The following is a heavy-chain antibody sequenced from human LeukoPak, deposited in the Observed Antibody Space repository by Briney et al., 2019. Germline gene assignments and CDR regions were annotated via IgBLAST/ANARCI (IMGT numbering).Heavy chain of an antibody. CDR2: ISSNEGIT. J-gene: IGHJ6*02. Sequence: GGSLRLSCAASGFTFSNYAMHWVRQAPRKGLEHVSAISSNEGITYYANSVESRFTISRDNSKNTLHLQMGSLRAEDVAVYYCARDQLILSYYYGMDVGGQETTVTVSS. CDR1: GFTFSNYA. CDR3: ARDQLILSYYYGMDV. D-gene: IGHD2-15*01. V-gene: IGHV3-64*01.